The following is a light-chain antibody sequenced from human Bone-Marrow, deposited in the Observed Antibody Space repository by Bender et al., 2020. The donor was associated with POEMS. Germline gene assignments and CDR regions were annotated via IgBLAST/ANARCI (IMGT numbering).Light chain of an antibody. CDR1: SSDIGVYNY. J-gene: IGLJ3*02. CDR2: DVS. CDR3: SSYASRTTL. Sequence: QSALTQPASVSGSPGQSITISCTGTSSDIGVYNYVSWYQQHPDKAPKLMIYDVSSRPSGVSDRFSGSKSGSTASLTISGLQAEDEADYYCSSYASRTTLFGGGTKLTVL. V-gene: IGLV2-14*03.